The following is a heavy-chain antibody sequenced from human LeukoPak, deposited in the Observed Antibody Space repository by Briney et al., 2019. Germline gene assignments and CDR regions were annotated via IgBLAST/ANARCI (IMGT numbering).Heavy chain of an antibody. V-gene: IGHV4-34*01. J-gene: IGHJ3*02. Sequence: SETLSLTCAVYGGSFSGYYWSWIRQPPGKGLEWIGEINHSGSTNYNPSLKSRVTISVNTSKNQFSLKLSSVTAADTAVYYCASLWPYQLSAFDIWGQGTMVTVSS. D-gene: IGHD2-2*01. CDR2: INHSGST. CDR1: GGSFSGYY. CDR3: ASLWPYQLSAFDI.